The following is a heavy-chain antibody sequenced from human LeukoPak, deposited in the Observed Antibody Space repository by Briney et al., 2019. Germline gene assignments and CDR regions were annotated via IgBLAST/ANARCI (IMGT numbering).Heavy chain of an antibody. Sequence: GGSLRLTCAASGFTFSSYSMNWVRQAPGKGLEWVSSISSSSSYIYYADSVKGRFTISRDNSKNTLFLQLNSLSAEDTGVYYCARTTGNGHWLIQFWGQGTLVTVSS. CDR3: ARTTGNGHWLIQF. V-gene: IGHV3-21*04. D-gene: IGHD4-23*01. CDR1: GFTFSSYS. CDR2: ISSSSSYI. J-gene: IGHJ4*02.